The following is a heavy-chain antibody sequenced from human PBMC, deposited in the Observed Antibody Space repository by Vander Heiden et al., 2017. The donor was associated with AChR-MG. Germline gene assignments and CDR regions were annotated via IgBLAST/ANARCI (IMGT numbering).Heavy chain of an antibody. CDR1: GCPISSFY. V-gene: IGHV4-59*01. CDR2: IYYSGST. D-gene: IGHD5-12*01. J-gene: IGHJ6*03. CDR3: AREGGYVDYYYYYYMDV. Sequence: QVQLQESGPGLVKPSETLSLTCTVSGCPISSFYWSWIRQPPGKGLEWIGYIYYSGSTNYNPSLKSRVTISVDTSKNQFSLKLSSVTAADTAVYYCAREGGYVDYYYYYYMDVWGKGTTVTVSS.